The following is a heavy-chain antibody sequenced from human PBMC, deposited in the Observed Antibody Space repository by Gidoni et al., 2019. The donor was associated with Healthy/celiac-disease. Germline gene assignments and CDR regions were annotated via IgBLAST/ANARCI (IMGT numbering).Heavy chain of an antibody. Sequence: QVQMVEAGGGVVRHGRSVRLSCAASGFPFSVYAMHWVRQAPGKGLEWVAVKSDDGSNKYYADSVKGRFTISRDNSKNTLYLQMNSLRAEDTAVYYCARDARRWGYSYGHGFDYWGQGTLVTVSS. CDR1: GFPFSVYA. D-gene: IGHD5-18*01. CDR3: ARDARRWGYSYGHGFDY. CDR2: KSDDGSNK. J-gene: IGHJ4*02. V-gene: IGHV3-30-3*01.